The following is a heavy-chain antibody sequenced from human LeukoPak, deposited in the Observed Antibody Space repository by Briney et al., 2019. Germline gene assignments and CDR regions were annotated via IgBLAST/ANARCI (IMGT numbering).Heavy chain of an antibody. CDR2: MNPNSGNT. D-gene: IGHD4-17*01. CDR1: GYTFTSYD. V-gene: IGHV1-8*01. CDR3: ARASPGDYGAFDI. J-gene: IGHJ3*02. Sequence: GASVKVSCKASGYTFTSYDINWVRQATGQGLEWMGWMNPNSGNTGNAQKFQGRVTMTRNTSISTAYMELSSLRSEDTAVYYCARASPGDYGAFDIWGQGTMVTVSS.